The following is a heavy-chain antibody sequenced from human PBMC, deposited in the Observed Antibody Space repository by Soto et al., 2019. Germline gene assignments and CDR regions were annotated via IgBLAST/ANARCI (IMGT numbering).Heavy chain of an antibody. D-gene: IGHD2-15*01. J-gene: IGHJ4*02. Sequence: PSETLSLTCTVSGGSISSGGYYWSWIRQHPGKGLEWIGYIYYSGSTYYNPSLKSRVTISVDTSKNQFSLKLSSVTAADTAVYYCARISCSGGSCHTDYYFDYWGQGTLVTVSS. CDR2: IYYSGST. CDR3: ARISCSGGSCHTDYYFDY. V-gene: IGHV4-31*03. CDR1: GGSISSGGYY.